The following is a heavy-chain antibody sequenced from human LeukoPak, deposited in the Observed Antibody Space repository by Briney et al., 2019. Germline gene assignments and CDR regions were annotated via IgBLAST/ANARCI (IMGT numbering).Heavy chain of an antibody. J-gene: IGHJ5*02. V-gene: IGHV4-38-2*02. CDR2: IYHSGST. D-gene: IGHD2-15*01. Sequence: PSETLSLTCAVSGYSISSGYYWGWIRQPPGKGLEWIGSIYHSGSTYYNPSLKSRVTISVDTSKNQFFLKLSSVTAADTAVYYCAREDRRGVVANWFDPWGQGTLVTVSS. CDR3: AREDRRGVVANWFDP. CDR1: GYSISSGYY.